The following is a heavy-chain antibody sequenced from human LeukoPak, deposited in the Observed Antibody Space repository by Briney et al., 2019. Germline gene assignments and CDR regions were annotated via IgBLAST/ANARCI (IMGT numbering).Heavy chain of an antibody. CDR2: IYSGGST. V-gene: IGHV3-53*05. CDR3: ARDKGTSYLSSFDY. Sequence: GGSLRLSCAASGFTVSSNCMSWVRQAPGKGLEWVSFIYSGGSTYYEDSVKGRFTISRDNSKNTLYLQMNSLRAADTAVYYCARDKGTSYLSSFDYWGQGTLVTVSS. CDR1: GFTVSSNC. J-gene: IGHJ4*02. D-gene: IGHD6-6*01.